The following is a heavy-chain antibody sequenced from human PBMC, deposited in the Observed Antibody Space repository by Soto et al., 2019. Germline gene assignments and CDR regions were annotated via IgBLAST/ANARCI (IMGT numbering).Heavy chain of an antibody. D-gene: IGHD3-3*01. V-gene: IGHV1-18*01. CDR2: ISAYNGNT. J-gene: IGHJ4*02. CDR1: GYNFFRYG. CDR3: ARDGYDFWSGYYDY. Sequence: QVQLVQSGVEIRKPGASVKVSCKTSGYNFFRYGISWVRQAPGQGLEWMGWISAYNGNTNYPQRVQGRVTVTTDTSTSTAYIELRNLTSEDTAVYYCARDGYDFWSGYYDYWGQGTLVTVDS.